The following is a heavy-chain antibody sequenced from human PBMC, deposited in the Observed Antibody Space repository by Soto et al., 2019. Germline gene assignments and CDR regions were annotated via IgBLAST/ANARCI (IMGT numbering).Heavy chain of an antibody. Sequence: GGSLRLSCTASGFTFGDYAMSRVRQAPGKGLEWVGFIRSKAYGGTTEYAASVKGRFTISRDDSKSIAYLQMNSLKTEDTAVYYCTRAPYSGSEGYYWGQGTLVTVSS. V-gene: IGHV3-49*04. CDR3: TRAPYSGSEGYY. J-gene: IGHJ4*02. CDR1: GFTFGDYA. CDR2: IRSKAYGGTT. D-gene: IGHD1-26*01.